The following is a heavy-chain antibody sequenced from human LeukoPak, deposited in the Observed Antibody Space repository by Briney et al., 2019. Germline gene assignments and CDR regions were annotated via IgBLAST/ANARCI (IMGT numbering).Heavy chain of an antibody. CDR1: GFTFGTYW. Sequence: GGSLRLSCAASGFTFGTYWMSWIRQAPGKGLEWVANIKQDGSEKYYVDSVKGRFTISRDNAKNSVYLQMNSLRAEDTAVYYCARDQSSYYYYGMDVWGQGTTVAVSS. CDR3: ARDQSSYYYYGMDV. D-gene: IGHD6-19*01. CDR2: IKQDGSEK. J-gene: IGHJ6*02. V-gene: IGHV3-7*01.